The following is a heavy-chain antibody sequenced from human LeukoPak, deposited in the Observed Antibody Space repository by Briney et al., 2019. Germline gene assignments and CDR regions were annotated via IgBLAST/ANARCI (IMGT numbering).Heavy chain of an antibody. CDR3: ARVIGSIYFDY. D-gene: IGHD3-10*01. CDR1: GFRLSRCG. Sequence: QPGGSLRLSCIVSGFRLSRCGIHWVRQTPGKGLEWVALVSYDGSNKDYADSVKGRFTISRDNSKNTVYLQINSLRAEDTAVYYCARVIGSIYFDYGGQGTLVTVSS. J-gene: IGHJ4*02. CDR2: VSYDGSNK. V-gene: IGHV3-33*01.